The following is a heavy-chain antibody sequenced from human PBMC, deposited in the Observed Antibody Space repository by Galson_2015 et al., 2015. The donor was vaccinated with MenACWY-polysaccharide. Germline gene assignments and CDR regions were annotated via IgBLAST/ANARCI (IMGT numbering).Heavy chain of an antibody. CDR1: GFSFSSYG. Sequence: ALRIGCAASGFSFSSYGMHWVRHAPGQGLEWVAVMSYDGSNKYSICSVKRLFTISKDNSKNPLYLQMDILRIADTAVYYSAKVAADSDFWGQGTLVTVSS. V-gene: IGHV3-30*18. D-gene: IGHD6-19*01. CDR2: MSYDGSNK. CDR3: AKVAADSDF. J-gene: IGHJ4*02.